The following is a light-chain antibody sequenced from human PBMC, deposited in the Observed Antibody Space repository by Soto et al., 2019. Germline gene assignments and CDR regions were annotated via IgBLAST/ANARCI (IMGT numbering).Light chain of an antibody. V-gene: IGKV1-5*03. CDR2: KAS. CDR3: QQYNRYWT. CDR1: QSIASW. Sequence: DIQMTQSPSTLSASVGDRVTFTCRASQSIASWLAWYQQKPGKAPKLLIYKASSLESGVPSRFSGSGSETEFTLTISSLFPDDFATYYCQQYNRYWTFGQGTKVDI. J-gene: IGKJ1*01.